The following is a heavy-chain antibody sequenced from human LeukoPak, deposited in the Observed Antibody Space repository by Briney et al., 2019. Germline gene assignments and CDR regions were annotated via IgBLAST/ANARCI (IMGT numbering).Heavy chain of an antibody. J-gene: IGHJ4*02. CDR1: GFTFSSYA. CDR3: AVVAALYYFDY. CDR2: ISGSGGST. V-gene: IGHV3-23*01. Sequence: GGSLRLSCAASGFTFSSYAISWVRQAPGKGLEWVSAISGSGGSTYYADSVKGRFTISRDNSKNTLYLQTYSLRAEDTAVYYCAVVAALYYFDYWGQGTLVTVSS. D-gene: IGHD2-15*01.